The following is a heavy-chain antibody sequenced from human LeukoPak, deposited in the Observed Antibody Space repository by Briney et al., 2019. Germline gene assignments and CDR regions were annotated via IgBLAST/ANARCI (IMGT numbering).Heavy chain of an antibody. D-gene: IGHD6-19*01. V-gene: IGHV4-59*08. CDR1: GGSISSYY. Sequence: SETLSLTCTLSGGSISSYYWSWIRQPQGKGLEWIGYIYYSGSTNYNPSLQSRVTISVDTSKNQFSLKLSSVTAADTAVYYCARAVAGRRDFDYWGQGTLVTVSS. CDR3: ARAVAGRRDFDY. J-gene: IGHJ4*02. CDR2: IYYSGST.